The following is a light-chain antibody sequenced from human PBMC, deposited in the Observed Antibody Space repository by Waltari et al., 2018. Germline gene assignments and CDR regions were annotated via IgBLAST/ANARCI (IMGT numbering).Light chain of an antibody. CDR2: DAS. CDR1: QSVSSY. CDR3: QQCYSTPWT. J-gene: IGKJ1*01. Sequence: EIVLTQSPATLSLSPGERATLSCRASQSVSSYLAWYQQKPGQAPRLLIYDASNRATGIPAGFSGSGSGTDFTLTISSLEPEDVAVYYCQQCYSTPWTFGQGTKVEIK. V-gene: IGKV3-11*01.